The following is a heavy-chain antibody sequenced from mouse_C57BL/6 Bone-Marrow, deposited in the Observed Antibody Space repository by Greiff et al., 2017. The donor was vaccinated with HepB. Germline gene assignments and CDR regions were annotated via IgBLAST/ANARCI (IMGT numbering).Heavy chain of an antibody. V-gene: IGHV10-1*01. CDR3: VRHGGLRRGFDY. CDR2: IRSKSNNYAT. CDR1: GFSFNTYA. D-gene: IGHD2-4*01. J-gene: IGHJ2*01. Sequence: EVKLVESGGGLVQPKGSLKLSCAASGFSFNTYAMNWVRQAPGKGLEWVARIRSKSNNYATYYADSVKDRFTISRDDSESMLYLQMNNLKTEDTALYYGVRHGGLRRGFDYWGEGTTLTVSS.